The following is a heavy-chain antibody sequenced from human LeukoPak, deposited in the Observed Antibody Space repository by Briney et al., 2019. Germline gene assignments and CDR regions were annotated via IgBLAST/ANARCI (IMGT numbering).Heavy chain of an antibody. CDR3: ARVHFWSGYLDY. CDR1: GYTLTELS. J-gene: IGHJ4*02. CDR2: INPSGGST. Sequence: PSVKVSCKVSGYTLTELSMHWVRQAPGQGLEWMGIINPSGGSTSYAQKFQGRVTMTRDTSTSTVYMELSSLRSEDTAVYYCARVHFWSGYLDYWGQGTLVTVSS. D-gene: IGHD3-3*02. V-gene: IGHV1-46*01.